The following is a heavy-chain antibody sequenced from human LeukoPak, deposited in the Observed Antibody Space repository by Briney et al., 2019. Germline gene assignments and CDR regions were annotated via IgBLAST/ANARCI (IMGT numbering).Heavy chain of an antibody. V-gene: IGHV3-30*19. CDR1: GFTFSSYG. CDR3: ARELDAFDI. J-gene: IGHJ3*02. Sequence: GGSQRLSCAASGFTFSSYGMHWVRQAPGKGLEWVAFISYDGNNKWYADSVKGRFTISRDNSKNTLYVQMNSLRAEDTAVYYCARELDAFDIWGQGTMVTVSS. CDR2: ISYDGNNK.